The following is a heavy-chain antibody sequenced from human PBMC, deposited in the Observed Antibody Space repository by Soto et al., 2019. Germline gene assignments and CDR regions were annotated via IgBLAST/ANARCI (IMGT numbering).Heavy chain of an antibody. CDR1: GGSISSYY. CDR2: IYYSGST. CDR3: ARWPVYCSGGSCYSYLDY. Sequence: QVQLQESGPGLVKPSETLSLTCTVSGGSISSYYWSWIRRPPGKGLEWIGYIYYSGSTNYNPSPMSRVTISVDTSKIQFSLRLSSVTAADTAVYYCARWPVYCSGGSCYSYLDYWGQGTLVTVSS. J-gene: IGHJ4*02. D-gene: IGHD2-15*01. V-gene: IGHV4-59*08.